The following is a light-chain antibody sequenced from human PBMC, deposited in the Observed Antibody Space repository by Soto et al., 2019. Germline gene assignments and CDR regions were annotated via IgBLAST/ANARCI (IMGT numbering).Light chain of an antibody. CDR3: QKYNDAPKT. Sequence: DIQMTQSPSSLSASVGDRVTITCRASQGISNYLAWYQQKPGKVPKLLIYGASSLRPGVPARFSGSGSGTDFSLTISSLQPEDVATYYGQKYNDAPKTFGPGTKVDIK. J-gene: IGKJ3*01. V-gene: IGKV1-27*01. CDR1: QGISNY. CDR2: GAS.